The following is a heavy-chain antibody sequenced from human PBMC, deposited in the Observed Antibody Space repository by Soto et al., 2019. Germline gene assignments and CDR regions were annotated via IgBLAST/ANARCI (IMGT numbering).Heavy chain of an antibody. V-gene: IGHV3-30-3*01. CDR2: ISYDGSNK. D-gene: IGHD2-8*02. CDR3: AREDTGSFDY. Sequence: QVQLVESGGGVVQPGRSLRLSCAASGFTFSNYAMHWVRQAPGKGLEWVAVISYDGSNKYYADSVKGRFTMSRDNSKNAMSVQMISLRAEDTAVYYCAREDTGSFDYWGQGTLVTVSS. CDR1: GFTFSNYA. J-gene: IGHJ4*02.